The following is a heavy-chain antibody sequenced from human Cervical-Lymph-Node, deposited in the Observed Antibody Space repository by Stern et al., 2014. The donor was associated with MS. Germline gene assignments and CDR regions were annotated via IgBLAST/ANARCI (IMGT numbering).Heavy chain of an antibody. D-gene: IGHD6-13*01. CDR2: IYPGDSDT. V-gene: IGHV5-51*01. Sequence: EVQLVQSGAGVKKPGESLKISCRASGYRFPINWIGWVRQMPGKGLEWMGNIYPGDSDTRYSPSFQGQGTISADNSISPAYLQWSRLKASDTARYYCAIQSAWQQLAQPFDYWGQGTLVTVSS. CDR3: AIQSAWQQLAQPFDY. J-gene: IGHJ4*02. CDR1: GYRFPINW.